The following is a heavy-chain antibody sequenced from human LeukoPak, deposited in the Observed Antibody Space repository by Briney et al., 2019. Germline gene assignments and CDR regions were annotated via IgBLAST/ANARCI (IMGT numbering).Heavy chain of an antibody. D-gene: IGHD5-12*01. CDR1: GGSFCGFY. J-gene: IGHJ4*02. V-gene: IGHV4-34*01. Sequence: SESLSLTCAVYGGSFCGFYWSCIRQPPGKGLEWIGESNHSQDTTINPSLKSRVTISVDTSKNQFSLKLSSVTAADTAVYYCARGRVRYSGYDYDYIDYWGQGTLVTVSS. CDR3: ARGRVRYSGYDYDYIDY. CDR2: SNHSQDT.